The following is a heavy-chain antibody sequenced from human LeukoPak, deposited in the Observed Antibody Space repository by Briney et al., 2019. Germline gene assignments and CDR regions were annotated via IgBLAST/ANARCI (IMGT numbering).Heavy chain of an antibody. CDR1: GYTFTSYD. CDR3: ARSLGSGSYYLLYYYYYYMDV. CDR2: MNPNSGNT. D-gene: IGHD3-10*01. J-gene: IGHJ6*03. V-gene: IGHV1-8*01. Sequence: ASVKVSCKASGYTFTSYDINWVRQATGQGPEWMGWMNPNSGNTGYAQKFQGRVTMTRNTSISTAYMELSSLRSEDTAVYYCARSLGSGSYYLLYYYYYYMDVWGKGTTVTVSS.